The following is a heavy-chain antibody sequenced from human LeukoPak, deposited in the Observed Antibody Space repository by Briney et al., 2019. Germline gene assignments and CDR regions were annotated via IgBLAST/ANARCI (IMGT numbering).Heavy chain of an antibody. V-gene: IGHV1-69*13. CDR2: IIPIFGTA. D-gene: IGHD5-12*01. CDR3: ARTGVVATIVNWFDP. CDR1: GGTFSSYA. Sequence: VASVKVSCKASGGTFSSYAISWVRPAPGQGLEWMGGIIPIFGTANYAQKFQGRVTITADESTSTAYMELSSLRSEDTAVYYCARTGVVATIVNWFDPWGQGTLVTVSS. J-gene: IGHJ5*02.